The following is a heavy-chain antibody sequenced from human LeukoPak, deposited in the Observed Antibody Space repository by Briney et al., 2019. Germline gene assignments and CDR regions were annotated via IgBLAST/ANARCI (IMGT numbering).Heavy chain of an antibody. CDR2: TYYRSKWYN. CDR3: ASGRRSYYGLDV. D-gene: IGHD1-14*01. CDR1: GDSVASNSAA. Sequence: PSQTLSLTCAISGDSVASNSAAWNWIRQSPSRGLEWLGRTYYRSKWYNDYAVSVISRITINADTSKNQFSLQLDSVTPEDTAVYYCASGRRSYYGLDVWGHGTTVTVSS. V-gene: IGHV6-1*01. J-gene: IGHJ6*02.